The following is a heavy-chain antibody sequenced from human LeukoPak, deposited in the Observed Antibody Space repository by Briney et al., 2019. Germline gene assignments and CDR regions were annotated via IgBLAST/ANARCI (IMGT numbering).Heavy chain of an antibody. Sequence: ASVKVSCKDSGYTFTSYDINWVRQATGQGLEWMGWMNPNSGNTGYAQKFQGRVTTTRDTSTSTAYMELSSLRSEDSAVYYCAREPLRTEHIDYWGQGTLVTVSS. V-gene: IGHV1-8*01. CDR3: AREPLRTEHIDY. CDR1: GYTFTSYD. D-gene: IGHD1-14*01. J-gene: IGHJ4*02. CDR2: MNPNSGNT.